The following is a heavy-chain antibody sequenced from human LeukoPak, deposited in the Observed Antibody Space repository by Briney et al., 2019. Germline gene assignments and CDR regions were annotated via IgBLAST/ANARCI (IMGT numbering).Heavy chain of an antibody. CDR3: AREPVHYYDSSGYYYGEDY. Sequence: SETLSLTCTVSGGSISSSSYYWGWIRQPPGKGLEWIGSIYYSGSTYYHPSLKSRVTISVDTSKNQFSLKLSSVTAADTAVYYCAREPVHYYDSSGYYYGEDYWGQGTLVTVSS. CDR2: IYYSGST. D-gene: IGHD3-22*01. V-gene: IGHV4-39*02. J-gene: IGHJ4*02. CDR1: GGSISSSSYY.